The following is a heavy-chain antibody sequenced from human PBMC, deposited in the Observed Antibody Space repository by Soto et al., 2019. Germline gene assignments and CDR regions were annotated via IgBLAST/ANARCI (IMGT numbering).Heavy chain of an antibody. CDR1: GGSVSDQY. D-gene: IGHD3-10*01. CDR3: ARSYYGSGSSLDY. V-gene: IGHV4-59*08. CDR2: VYYGANT. Sequence: QVQLQESGPGLVKSSETLSLTCTVSGGSVSDQYWSWIRQPPGKGLEWIGFVYYGANTKYSPSLKSRVTISLDTSKNQFSLNLTSVTAADTAVYYCARSYYGSGSSLDYWGRGTLVTVAS. J-gene: IGHJ4*02.